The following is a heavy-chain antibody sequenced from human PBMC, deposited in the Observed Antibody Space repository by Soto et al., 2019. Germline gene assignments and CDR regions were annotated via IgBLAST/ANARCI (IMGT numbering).Heavy chain of an antibody. CDR2: IYYSGST. Sequence: SETLSLTCTVSGGSISSSSYYWGWIRQPPGKGLEWIGSIYYSGSTYYNPSLKGRVTISVDTSKNQFSLKLSSVTAADTAVYYCARRPNLEWRIYYGMDVWGQGTTVTVSS. V-gene: IGHV4-39*01. J-gene: IGHJ6*02. CDR3: ARRPNLEWRIYYGMDV. CDR1: GGSISSSSYY. D-gene: IGHD3-3*01.